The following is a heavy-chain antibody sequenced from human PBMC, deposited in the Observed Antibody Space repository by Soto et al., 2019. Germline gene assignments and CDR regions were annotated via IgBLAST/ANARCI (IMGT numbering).Heavy chain of an antibody. CDR3: ARVCRQWLINWFDP. V-gene: IGHV4-30-2*01. J-gene: IGHJ5*02. D-gene: IGHD6-19*01. CDR1: GGSISSGGYS. Sequence: SETLSLTCAVSGGSISSGGYSWSWIRQPPGKGLEWIGYIYHSGSTYYNPSLKGRVTISVDRSKNQFSLKLSSVTAADTAVYYCARVCRQWLINWFDPWGQGTLVTVSS. CDR2: IYHSGST.